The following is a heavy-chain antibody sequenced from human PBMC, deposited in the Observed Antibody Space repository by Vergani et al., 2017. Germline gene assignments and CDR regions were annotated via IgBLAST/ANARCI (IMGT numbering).Heavy chain of an antibody. J-gene: IGHJ3*02. D-gene: IGHD3-10*01. V-gene: IGHV3-23*01. CDR1: GFTFSSYA. CDR2: ISGSGGST. Sequence: EVQLLESGGGLVQPGGSLRLSCAASGFTFSSYAMSWVRQAPGKGLEWVSAISGSGGSTYYADSVKGRFTISRDNSKNMLYLQMNSLRAEDTTVYNCAKDKVILLWFGELNRGRDAFDIWSQGTKVTVSS. CDR3: AKDKVILLWFGELNRGRDAFDI.